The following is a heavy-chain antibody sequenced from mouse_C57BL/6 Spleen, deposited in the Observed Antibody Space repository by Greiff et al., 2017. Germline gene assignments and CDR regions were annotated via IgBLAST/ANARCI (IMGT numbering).Heavy chain of an antibody. Sequence: EVQLQQSGPELVKPGASVKISCKASGYSFTDYNMNWVKQSNGKSLEWIGVINPNYGTTSYNQKFKGKATLTVDQSSSTAYMQLNSLTYEDSAVYYCVPLYYYYAEGYYYAMDYWGQGTSVTVSS. CDR3: VPLYYYYAEGYYYAMDY. CDR1: GYSFTDYN. J-gene: IGHJ4*01. CDR2: INPNYGTT. V-gene: IGHV1-39*01. D-gene: IGHD2-4*01.